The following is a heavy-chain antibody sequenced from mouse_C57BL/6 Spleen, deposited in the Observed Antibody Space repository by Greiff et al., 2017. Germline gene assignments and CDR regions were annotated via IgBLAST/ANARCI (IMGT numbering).Heavy chain of an antibody. V-gene: IGHV1-9*01. J-gene: IGHJ1*03. CDR2: FLPGSGST. D-gene: IGHD2-2*01. CDR3: ARGGLRHYFYV. CDR1: GYTFPGYW. Sequence: QVQLQQSGAELMKPGASVKLSCKATGYTFPGYWIEWVKQRPGHGLEWIGAFLPGSGSTNYNEKFKGKATFTADTSSNTAYMQLSSLTTEDSAIEYCARGGLRHYFYVWGTGTTVTVSS.